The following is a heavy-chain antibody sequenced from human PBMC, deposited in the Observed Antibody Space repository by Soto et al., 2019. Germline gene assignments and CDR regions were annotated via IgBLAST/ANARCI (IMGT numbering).Heavy chain of an antibody. CDR1: GFTVSSNY. CDR2: IYSGGST. CDR3: ATSSSLLDYFDY. D-gene: IGHD6-13*01. V-gene: IGHV3-53*01. Sequence: GGSLRLSCAASGFTVSSNYMSWVRQAPGKGLEWVSVIYSGGSTYYADSVKGRFTISRDNSKNTLYLQMNSLRADDTAVYYCATSSSLLDYFDYWGQGTLVTVSS. J-gene: IGHJ4*02.